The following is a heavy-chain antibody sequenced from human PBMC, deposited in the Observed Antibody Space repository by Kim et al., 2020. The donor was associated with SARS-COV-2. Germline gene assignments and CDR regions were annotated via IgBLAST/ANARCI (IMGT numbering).Heavy chain of an antibody. D-gene: IGHD6-19*01. Sequence: KIDYADSVKGRFTISRDNPNKSLYLQMNRLRAEDTAGDYCATDNGWYTFQQWGQGTLVTVSS. CDR2: KI. J-gene: IGHJ1*01. CDR3: ATDNGWYTFQQ. V-gene: IGHV3-48*03.